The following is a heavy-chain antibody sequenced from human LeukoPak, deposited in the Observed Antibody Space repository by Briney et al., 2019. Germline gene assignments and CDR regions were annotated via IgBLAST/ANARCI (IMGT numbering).Heavy chain of an antibody. CDR2: INPNSGGT. CDR1: GYTFTGYY. Sequence: ASVKVSCKASGYTFTGYYMHWVRQAPGQGLEWMGWINPNSGGTNYAQKYQGRVTMTTDTSTSTAYMELRSLRSDDTAVYYCARDRYNWNYADYWGQGTLVTVSS. V-gene: IGHV1-2*02. CDR3: ARDRYNWNYADY. J-gene: IGHJ4*02. D-gene: IGHD1-7*01.